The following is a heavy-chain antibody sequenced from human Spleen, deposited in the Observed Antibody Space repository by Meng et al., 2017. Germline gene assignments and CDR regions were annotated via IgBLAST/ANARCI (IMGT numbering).Heavy chain of an antibody. CDR3: ARDHCSGGSCYLSAFDI. CDR2: VNWNGGST. Sequence: GGSLRLSCAASGFTFDDYGMSWVRQAPGKGLEWVSGVNWNGGSTGYADSVKGRFTISRDNAKSSLYLQMNSLRAEDTALYYCARDHCSGGSCYLSAFDIWGQGTMVTVSS. CDR1: GFTFDDYG. J-gene: IGHJ3*02. D-gene: IGHD2-15*01. V-gene: IGHV3-20*04.